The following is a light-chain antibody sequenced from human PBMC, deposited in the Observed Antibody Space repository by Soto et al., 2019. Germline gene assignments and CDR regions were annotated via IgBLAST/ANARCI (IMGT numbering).Light chain of an antibody. CDR2: AAF. CDR1: QSISRY. CDR3: QQSYSTVRT. J-gene: IGKJ1*01. Sequence: DIQMTQSPSSLSASVGDRFTITCRASQSISRYLNWYHQKPGKAPELLIYAAFRLLSGVPSRFSGSGSGSDFTLTISSLQAEDFGTYYCQQSYSTVRTFGQGTKVDI. V-gene: IGKV1-39*01.